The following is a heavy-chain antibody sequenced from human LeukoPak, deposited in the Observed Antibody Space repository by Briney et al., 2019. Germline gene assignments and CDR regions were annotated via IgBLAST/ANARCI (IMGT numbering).Heavy chain of an antibody. D-gene: IGHD2-2*01. CDR3: AREEVVPAATDGAYNWFDP. Sequence: PSETLSLTCTVSGGSISSYYWSWIRQPAGKGLEWIGRIYTSGSTNYNPSLKSRVTMSVDTSENQFSLKLSSVTAADTAVYYCAREEVVPAATDGAYNWFDPWGQGTLVTVSS. CDR2: IYTSGST. V-gene: IGHV4-4*07. CDR1: GGSISSYY. J-gene: IGHJ5*02.